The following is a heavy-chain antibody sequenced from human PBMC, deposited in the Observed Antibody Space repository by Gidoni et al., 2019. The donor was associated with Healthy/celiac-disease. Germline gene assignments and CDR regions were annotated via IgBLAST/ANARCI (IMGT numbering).Heavy chain of an antibody. CDR1: GFTFSSYA. CDR3: AKGPFDPDDAFDI. CDR2: ISGSGGST. D-gene: IGHD3-9*01. J-gene: IGHJ3*02. V-gene: IGHV3-23*01. Sequence: EVQLLESGGGLVQPGGSLRLSCSASGFTFSSYAMSWVRQAPGKGLEWVSAISGSGGSTYYADTVKGRFTISRDNSKNTLYLQMNSLRAEDTAVYYCAKGPFDPDDAFDIWGQGKMVTVSS.